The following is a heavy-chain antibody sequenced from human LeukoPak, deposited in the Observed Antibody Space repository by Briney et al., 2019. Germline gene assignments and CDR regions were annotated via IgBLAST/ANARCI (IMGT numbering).Heavy chain of an antibody. Sequence: VASVKVSCKASGYIFTSYYMHWVRQAPGQGLEWMGIINPTGGTTSYAQKFQGRVTMTRDMSTSTVYMELSSLRSEDTAVYYCARRAGGYSHPYDYWGQGILVTVSS. V-gene: IGHV1-46*01. CDR2: INPTGGTT. J-gene: IGHJ4*02. CDR1: GYIFTSYY. CDR3: ARRAGGYSHPYDY. D-gene: IGHD4-23*01.